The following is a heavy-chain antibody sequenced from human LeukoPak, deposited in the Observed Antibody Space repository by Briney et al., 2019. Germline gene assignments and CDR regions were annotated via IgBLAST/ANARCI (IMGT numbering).Heavy chain of an antibody. CDR3: ARSPRSGSLDY. CDR1: GGSISSSSYY. V-gene: IGHV4-30-2*01. J-gene: IGHJ4*02. CDR2: IYHSGST. Sequence: SETLSLTCTVSGGSISSSSYYWSWIRQPPWKGPEWIGYIYHSGSTYYNPSLKSRVTISVDRSKNQFSLKLSSVTAADTAVYYCARSPRSGSLDYWGQGTLVTVSS. D-gene: IGHD1-26*01.